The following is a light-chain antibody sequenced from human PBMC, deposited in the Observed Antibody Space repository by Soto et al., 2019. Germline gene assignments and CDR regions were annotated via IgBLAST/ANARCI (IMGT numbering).Light chain of an antibody. CDR2: TND. J-gene: IGLJ1*01. CDR1: TSNIGTNT. CDR3: ATWDDSVFV. Sequence: QSVLTQPPSASGTPGQTITISCSGSTSNIGTNTIDCFQHLPGSAPKLFIYTNDQRPSGVPDRFSGSRSGTSASLAISCLQSEDEADYYCATWDDSVFVFGTGTKLTVL. V-gene: IGLV1-44*01.